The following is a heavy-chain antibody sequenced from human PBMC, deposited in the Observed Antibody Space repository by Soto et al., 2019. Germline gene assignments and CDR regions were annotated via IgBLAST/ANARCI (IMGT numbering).Heavy chain of an antibody. V-gene: IGHV3-74*01. CDR1: GFTFSSYW. Sequence: EVQLVESGGGLVQPGGSLRLSCAASGFTFSSYWMHWVRQAPGKGLVWVSRIDSDGGGTGYADSVKGRFTISRDNAKNTLYLQMNSLRAEDTAVYYCARVVGQLSLQAFDYWGQGTLVTVSS. CDR2: IDSDGGGT. CDR3: ARVVGQLSLQAFDY. D-gene: IGHD3-16*02. J-gene: IGHJ4*02.